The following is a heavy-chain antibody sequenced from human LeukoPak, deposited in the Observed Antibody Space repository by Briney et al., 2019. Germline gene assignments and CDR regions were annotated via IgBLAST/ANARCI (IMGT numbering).Heavy chain of an antibody. D-gene: IGHD3-10*01. CDR3: ARGYYYGSGSEYYMDV. CDR2: INPNSGNT. CDR1: GYTFTGYY. V-gene: IGHV1-8*02. Sequence: GASVKVSCKASGYTFTGYYMHWVRQAPGQGLEWMGWINPNSGNTGYAQKFQGRVTMTRNTSISTAYMELSSLRSEDTAVYYCARGYYYGSGSEYYMDVWGKGTTVTISS. J-gene: IGHJ6*03.